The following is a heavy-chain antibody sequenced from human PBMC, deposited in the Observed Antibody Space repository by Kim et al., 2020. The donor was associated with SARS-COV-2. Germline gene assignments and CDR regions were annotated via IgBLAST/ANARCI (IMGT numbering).Heavy chain of an antibody. CDR3: ASSHWVGGYDHDAFDI. CDR2: IDPSDSYT. Sequence: GESLKTSCKGSGYSFTSYWISWVRQMPGKGLEWMGRIDPSDSYTNYSPSFQGHVTISADKSISTAYLQWSSLKASDTAMYYCASSHWVGGYDHDAFDIWGQGTMVTVSS. J-gene: IGHJ3*02. V-gene: IGHV5-10-1*01. D-gene: IGHD5-12*01. CDR1: GYSFTSYW.